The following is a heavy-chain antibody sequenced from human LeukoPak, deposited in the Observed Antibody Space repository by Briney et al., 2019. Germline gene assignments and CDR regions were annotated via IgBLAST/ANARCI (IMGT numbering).Heavy chain of an antibody. D-gene: IGHD5/OR15-5a*01. CDR3: ATAGLPLRAFDY. V-gene: IGHV3-21*01. Sequence: GGSLRLSCTASGVTFSSYGMNWVRQAPGKGLEWVSSISSSSSYRYYADSLKGRFTISRDNAKNPLYLQMNSLRAEATAGYYCATAGLPLRAFDYWGQGTLVTVSS. CDR2: ISSSSSYR. CDR1: GVTFSSYG. J-gene: IGHJ4*02.